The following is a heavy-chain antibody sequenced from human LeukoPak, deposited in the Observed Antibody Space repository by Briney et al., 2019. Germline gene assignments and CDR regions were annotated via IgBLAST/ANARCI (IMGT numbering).Heavy chain of an antibody. J-gene: IGHJ6*02. CDR2: ISGSGGST. Sequence: GGSLRLSCAASGFTFSSYAMSWVRQAPGKGLEWVSAISGSGGSTYYADSVKGRLTISRDNSKNTLYLQMNSLRAEDTAVYYCAKSQADYYDSSGYWGAGLYYYYYGMDVWGQGTTVTVSS. CDR3: AKSQADYYDSSGYWGAGLYYYYYGMDV. CDR1: GFTFSSYA. D-gene: IGHD3-22*01. V-gene: IGHV3-23*01.